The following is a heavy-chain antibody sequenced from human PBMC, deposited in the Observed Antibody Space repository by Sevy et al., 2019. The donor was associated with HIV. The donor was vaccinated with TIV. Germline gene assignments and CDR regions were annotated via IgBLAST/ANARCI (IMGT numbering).Heavy chain of an antibody. CDR2: IYYSGNT. J-gene: IGHJ4*01. CDR1: GGSVSSDSYH. D-gene: IGHD1-26*01. CDR3: ARTAILMGGATCIDY. Sequence: SETLSLTCNVSGGSVSSDSYHWTWIRQPPGKGLEWIGFIYYSGNTNYNPSLKSLVTISVDTSKNQFPLRMSSVTAADMAVYYSARTAILMGGATCIDYWGQGTPVTVSS. V-gene: IGHV4-61*01.